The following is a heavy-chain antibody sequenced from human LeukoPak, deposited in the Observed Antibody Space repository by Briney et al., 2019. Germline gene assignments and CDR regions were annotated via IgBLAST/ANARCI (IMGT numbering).Heavy chain of an antibody. J-gene: IGHJ4*02. D-gene: IGHD3-3*01. CDR2: IYYSGST. V-gene: IGHV4-59*01. CDR1: GGPISSYY. CDR3: ARVGHDFWSGYQYYFDY. Sequence: SETLSLTCTVSGGPISSYYWSWIRQPPGKGLEWIGYIYYSGSTNYNPSLKSRVTISVDTSKNQFSLKLSSVTAADTAVYYRARVGHDFWSGYQYYFDYWGQGTLVTVSS.